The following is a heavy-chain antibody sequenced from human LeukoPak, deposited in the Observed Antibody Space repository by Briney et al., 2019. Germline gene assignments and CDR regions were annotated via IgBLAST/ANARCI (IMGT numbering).Heavy chain of an antibody. CDR2: INPNSGGT. CDR1: GYTFTGYY. D-gene: IGHD6-13*01. V-gene: IGHV1-2*02. Sequence: SVKVSCKASGYTFTGYYMHWVRQAPGQGLEWMGWINPNSGGTNYAQKFQGRVTMTRDTSISTAYMELSRLRSDDTAVYYCARELPDSSSWYYYYWGQGTLVTVSS. CDR3: ARELPDSSSWYYYY. J-gene: IGHJ4*02.